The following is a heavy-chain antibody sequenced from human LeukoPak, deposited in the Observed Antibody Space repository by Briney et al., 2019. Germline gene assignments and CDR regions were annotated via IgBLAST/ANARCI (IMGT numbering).Heavy chain of an antibody. CDR2: ISGSGRKT. V-gene: IGHV3-11*01. J-gene: IGHJ4*02. Sequence: GGSLRLSCAASGFIFSDYYMTWIRQAPGKGPEWVAYISGSGRKTNHADSVQGRFTISRDNVKNSLFLDMKSLRVEDTALYYCARDRVAGTFDLWGQGTQVTVSS. CDR3: ARDRVAGTFDL. D-gene: IGHD6-19*01. CDR1: GFIFSDYY.